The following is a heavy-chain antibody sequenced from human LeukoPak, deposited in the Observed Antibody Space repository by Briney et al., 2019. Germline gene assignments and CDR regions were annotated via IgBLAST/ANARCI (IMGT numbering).Heavy chain of an antibody. CDR1: GFPFRSYA. J-gene: IGHJ6*02. CDR2: IRGSDGST. CDR3: AKAGHFYYYDMDV. V-gene: IGHV3-23*01. Sequence: SGVSLRLSCAASGFPFRSYAMSWVCQAPGKGLEWVSAIRGSDGSTYYADSVKGRFTISRDNTKNTLSLQMSSLRAEDTAVDYCAKAGHFYYYDMDVWGQGTTVTVSS.